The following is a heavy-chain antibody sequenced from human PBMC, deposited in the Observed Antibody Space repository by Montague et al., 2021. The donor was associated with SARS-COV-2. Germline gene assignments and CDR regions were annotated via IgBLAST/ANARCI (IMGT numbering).Heavy chain of an antibody. CDR1: GGSIRSSSYY. J-gene: IGHJ3*01. CDR3: ARPASGIGNAFDV. D-gene: IGHD3-10*01. Sequence: SETLSLTCTVSGGSIRSSSYYWGWIRQPPGKGLEWIGNIYYSGSTYYTPSLKSRVTISVDTSKDHFYLNLNSVTVADTAIYFCARPASGIGNAFDVWGQGTMVNVSS. V-gene: IGHV4-39*02. CDR2: IYYSGST.